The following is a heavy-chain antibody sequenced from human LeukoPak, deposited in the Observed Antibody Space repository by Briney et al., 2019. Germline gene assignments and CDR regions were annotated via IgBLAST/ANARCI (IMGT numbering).Heavy chain of an antibody. Sequence: GGSLRLSCAASGFTFSSYSINWVRQAPGKGREWVSSISSSSVYIYYAHSLKGRFTISRDNAKNSLYLQMNSLRAEDTAVYYCARAGSGTYNLDYWGQGTLVTVSS. CDR3: ARAGSGTYNLDY. D-gene: IGHD1-26*01. J-gene: IGHJ4*02. CDR1: GFTFSSYS. V-gene: IGHV3-21*01. CDR2: ISSSSVYI.